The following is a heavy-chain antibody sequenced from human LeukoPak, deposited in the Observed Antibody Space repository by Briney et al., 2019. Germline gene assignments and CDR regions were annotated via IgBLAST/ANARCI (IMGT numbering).Heavy chain of an antibody. CDR2: IYYSENT. CDR1: GGSISSYY. D-gene: IGHD3-3*01. CDR3: ARDSPYDFWSGYHTVIDY. V-gene: IGHV4-39*07. J-gene: IGHJ4*02. Sequence: SETLSLTCTVSGGSISSYYWGWIRQPPGKGLEWIGSIYYSENTYYNPSLKSRVTISVDTSKNQFSLKLSSVTAADTAVYYCARDSPYDFWSGYHTVIDYWGQGTLVTVSS.